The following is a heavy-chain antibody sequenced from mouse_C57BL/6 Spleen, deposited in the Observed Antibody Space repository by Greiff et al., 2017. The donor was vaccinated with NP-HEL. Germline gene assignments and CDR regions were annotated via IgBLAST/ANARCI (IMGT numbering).Heavy chain of an antibody. J-gene: IGHJ3*01. D-gene: IGHD2-4*01. V-gene: IGHV1-80*01. Sequence: QVQLQQSGAELVKPGASVKLSCKASGYAFSSYWMNWVKQRPGKGLEWIGQIYPGDGDTNYNGKFKGKATLTADKSSSTAYMQHSRLTSEDTAVYYCARAGDYDYEGFAYWGQGTLVTVSA. CDR3: ARAGDYDYEGFAY. CDR1: GYAFSSYW. CDR2: IYPGDGDT.